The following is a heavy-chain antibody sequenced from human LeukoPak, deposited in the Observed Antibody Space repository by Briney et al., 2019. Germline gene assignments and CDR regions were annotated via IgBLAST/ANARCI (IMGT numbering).Heavy chain of an antibody. D-gene: IGHD5/OR15-5a*01. CDR1: GFTFSRDW. Sequence: GGSLRLSCAASGFTFSRDWMHWVRQAPGKGLVWVSRISDDGSITTYADSVQGRFTISRDNAKSTVFLQMNSLRVEDTAVYFCVRRYLNNNVYDRHFDFWARESWSPSPQ. CDR3: VRRYLNNNVYDRHFDF. V-gene: IGHV3-74*03. J-gene: IGHJ4*02. CDR2: ISDDGSIT.